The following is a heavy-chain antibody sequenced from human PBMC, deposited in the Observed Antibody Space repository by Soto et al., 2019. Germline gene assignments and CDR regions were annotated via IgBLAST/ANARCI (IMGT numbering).Heavy chain of an antibody. CDR3: ARPRDGHKGKNYYGMDV. V-gene: IGHV5-51*01. J-gene: IGHJ6*02. CDR2: IYPGDSDI. CDR1: GYSFISYW. Sequence: GESLKVSCKGSGYSFISYWIAWVRQVPGKGLELMGVIYPGDSDIRYSPSFQGQVTISADKSISTAYLQWSSLKASDTAMYYCARPRDGHKGKNYYGMDVWGQGTTVTVSS.